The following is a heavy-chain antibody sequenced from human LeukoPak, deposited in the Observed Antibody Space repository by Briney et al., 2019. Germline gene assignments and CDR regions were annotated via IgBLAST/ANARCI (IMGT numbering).Heavy chain of an antibody. V-gene: IGHV4-4*07. J-gene: IGHJ5*02. CDR1: GGSMSSYY. Sequence: SETLSLTCSVSGGSMSSYYWSFIRQPAGKGLEWIGRIHTSGTTYYNPSLKSRVTLSVDTSKNQFSLRLTSVTAADTAVYYCARGDYYNGGGRNWFDPWGQGTLVTVSS. D-gene: IGHD3-16*01. CDR2: IHTSGTT. CDR3: ARGDYYNGGGRNWFDP.